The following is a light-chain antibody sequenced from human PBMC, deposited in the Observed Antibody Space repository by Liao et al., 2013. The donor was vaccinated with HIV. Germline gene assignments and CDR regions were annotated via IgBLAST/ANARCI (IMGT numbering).Light chain of an antibody. J-gene: IGLJ2*01. Sequence: SYELTQPPSVSVSPGQTARITCSGDHLGDKSASWYQQKPGQSPVLVIYQDNKRPSGIPERISGSNSGNTATLTISRVEAGDEADYYCQVYDSNADQVVFGGGTKLTVL. CDR3: QVYDSNADQVV. CDR2: QDN. CDR1: HLGDKS. V-gene: IGLV3-1*01.